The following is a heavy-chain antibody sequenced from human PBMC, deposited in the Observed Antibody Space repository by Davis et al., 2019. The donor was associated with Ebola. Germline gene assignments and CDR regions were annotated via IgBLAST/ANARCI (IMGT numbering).Heavy chain of an antibody. J-gene: IGHJ4*02. V-gene: IGHV4-31*03. CDR2: IYYSGST. CDR3: ARGDWNRYYFDY. Sequence: SETLSLTCTVSGGSISSGGYYWSWIRQHPGKGLEWIGYIYYSGSTYYNPSLKSRVTISVDTSKNQFSLKLSSVTAADTAVYYCARGDWNRYYFDYWGQGTLVTVSS. D-gene: IGHD1-1*01. CDR1: GGSISSGGYY.